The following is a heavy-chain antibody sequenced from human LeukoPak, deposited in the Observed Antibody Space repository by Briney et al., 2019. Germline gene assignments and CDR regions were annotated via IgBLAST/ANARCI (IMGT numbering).Heavy chain of an antibody. CDR3: ARGGLVVDLDY. J-gene: IGHJ4*02. CDR1: GGSVSRSTCY. Sequence: SETLSLTCTVSGGSVSRSTCYWIWIRQPPGKGLEWIGYMYYSGSTNYNSSLKSRVTISVDKSKNQFSLKLSSVTAADTAVYYCARGGLVVDLDYWGQGTLVTVSS. D-gene: IGHD2-15*01. V-gene: IGHV4-61*05. CDR2: MYYSGST.